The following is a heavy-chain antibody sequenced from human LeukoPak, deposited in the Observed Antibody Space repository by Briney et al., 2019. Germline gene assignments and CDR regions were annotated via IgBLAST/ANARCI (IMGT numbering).Heavy chain of an antibody. CDR3: ARDPLDTAMVTP. D-gene: IGHD5-18*01. CDR1: GFTFSSYS. J-gene: IGHJ5*02. CDR2: ISSSSSYI. Sequence: SGGSLRLSCAASGFTFSSYSMNWVRQAPGKGLEWGSSISSSSSYIYYADSVKGRFTISRDNAKNSLYLQMNSLRAEDTAVYYCARDPLDTAMVTPWGQGTLVTVSS. V-gene: IGHV3-21*01.